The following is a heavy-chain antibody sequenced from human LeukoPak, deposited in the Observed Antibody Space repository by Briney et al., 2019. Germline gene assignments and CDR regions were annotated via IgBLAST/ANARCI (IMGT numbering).Heavy chain of an antibody. CDR1: GFTFSSYS. D-gene: IGHD4-17*01. CDR3: ARVRGDDYGDSTNGWFDP. V-gene: IGHV3-48*01. J-gene: IGHJ5*02. CDR2: ISSSSSTI. Sequence: GGSLRLSCAASGFTFSSYSMNWVRQAPGKGLEWVSYISSSSSTIYYADSVKGRFTISRDNAKNSLYLQMNSLRAEDTAVYYCARVRGDDYGDSTNGWFDPWGQGTLVTASS.